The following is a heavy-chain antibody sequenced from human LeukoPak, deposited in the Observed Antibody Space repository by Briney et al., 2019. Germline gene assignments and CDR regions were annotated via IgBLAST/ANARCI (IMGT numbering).Heavy chain of an antibody. CDR2: IYYLGNT. J-gene: IGHJ4*02. CDR1: GASISSSRDY. V-gene: IGHV4-39*06. Sequence: SETLSLTCTVSGASISSSRDYWGWIRQTPGKGLEWIGSIYYLGNTYYNASLKSRVTISVDTSKNQFALKLSSVTAADTAVYYCARVSGTMDHFDYWGQGTLVTVSS. D-gene: IGHD3-10*01. CDR3: ARVSGTMDHFDY.